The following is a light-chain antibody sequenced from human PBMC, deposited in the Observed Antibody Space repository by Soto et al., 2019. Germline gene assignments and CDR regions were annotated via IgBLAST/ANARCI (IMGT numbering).Light chain of an antibody. Sequence: EIVLTQSPGTLSLSPGERVTLSCRASQSVSSSFLAWYQQKPGQAPRLLIYGASSRATGIPDRFSGSGSGTDFTLNISRLEPEDFAVYYCQQYGSAPRTFGPGTTVDI. J-gene: IGKJ3*01. V-gene: IGKV3-20*01. CDR1: QSVSSSF. CDR2: GAS. CDR3: QQYGSAPRT.